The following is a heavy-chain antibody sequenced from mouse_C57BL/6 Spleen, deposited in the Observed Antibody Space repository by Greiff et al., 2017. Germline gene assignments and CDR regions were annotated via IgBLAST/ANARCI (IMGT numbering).Heavy chain of an antibody. Sequence: VQLQQSVAELVRPGASVKLSCTASGFNIKNTYMHWVKQRPEQGLEWIGRIDPANGNTNYAPKFQGKATITADTSSNTAYLQLSSLTSEDTAIYYCASFNYYGSSYFDYWGQGTTLTVSS. CDR2: IDPANGNT. CDR1: GFNIKNTY. D-gene: IGHD1-1*01. CDR3: ASFNYYGSSYFDY. J-gene: IGHJ2*01. V-gene: IGHV14-3*01.